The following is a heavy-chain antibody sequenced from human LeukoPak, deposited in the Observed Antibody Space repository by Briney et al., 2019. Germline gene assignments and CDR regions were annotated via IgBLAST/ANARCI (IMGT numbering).Heavy chain of an antibody. J-gene: IGHJ4*02. D-gene: IGHD6-13*01. CDR3: ARDPYSSSRVFDY. Sequence: ASVKVSCKASKYTFTGYYMHWVRQAPGQGLEWMGWINPNSGGTNYAQKFQGRVTMTRDTSISTAYMELSRLRSDDTAVYYCARDPYSSSRVFDYWGQGTLVTVSS. V-gene: IGHV1-2*02. CDR1: KYTFTGYY. CDR2: INPNSGGT.